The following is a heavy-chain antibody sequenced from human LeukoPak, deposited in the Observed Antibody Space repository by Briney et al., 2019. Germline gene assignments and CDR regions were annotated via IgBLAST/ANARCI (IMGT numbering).Heavy chain of an antibody. Sequence: SETLSLTCTVSGGSISSSNYFWSWIRQPPGQELEWIASINYGGTTYYNPSLKSRVTISVDTSKNQFSLKLSSLTAADTAVYYCARAAYCGGDCYLFDYWGQGTLVTVFS. J-gene: IGHJ4*02. CDR3: ARAAYCGGDCYLFDY. CDR2: INYGGTT. D-gene: IGHD2-21*02. V-gene: IGHV4-39*01. CDR1: GGSISSSNYF.